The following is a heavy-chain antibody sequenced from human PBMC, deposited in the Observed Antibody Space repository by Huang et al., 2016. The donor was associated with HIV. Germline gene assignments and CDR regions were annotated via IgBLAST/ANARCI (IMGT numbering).Heavy chain of an antibody. CDR3: TKAVIMRKFGGAFDY. J-gene: IGHJ4*02. Sequence: EIQLVESGGGSVEPGRSLRLSCVISGFTFDDYAMHWVRQVPGKGLEWVSGIKWNGGNLGYADSVKGRVTISRDNARNSLFLQLDSLRPEDTAFYYCTKAVIMRKFGGAFDYWGQGVPVIVSS. CDR2: IKWNGGNL. CDR1: GFTFDDYA. D-gene: IGHD3-16*01. V-gene: IGHV3-9*01.